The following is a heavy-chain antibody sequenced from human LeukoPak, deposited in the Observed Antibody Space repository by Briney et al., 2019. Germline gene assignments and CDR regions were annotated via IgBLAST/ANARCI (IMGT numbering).Heavy chain of an antibody. Sequence: PGGSLRLSCAASGFTFSDYYMSWIRQAPGKGLEWVSYISSSGSTIYYADSVKGRFTISRDNAKNSLYLQMNSLRAEDTAVYYCARPNWSDYYYYYMDVWGKGTTVTVSS. CDR3: ARPNWSDYYYYYMDV. CDR1: GFTFSDYY. CDR2: ISSSGSTI. V-gene: IGHV3-11*04. J-gene: IGHJ6*03. D-gene: IGHD1-1*01.